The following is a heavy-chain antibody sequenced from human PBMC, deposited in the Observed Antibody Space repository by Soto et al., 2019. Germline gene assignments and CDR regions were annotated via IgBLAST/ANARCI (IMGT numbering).Heavy chain of an antibody. CDR3: ARRSSGWYFDY. V-gene: IGHV3-23*01. J-gene: IGHJ4*02. CDR1: GFTFSNYA. Sequence: EVPLLESGGGLVQPGGSLRLSCAASGFTFSNYAMNWVRQAPGKGLEWVSVISGSGGSTYYADSVKGRFTISRDNSKNTLYVQMNSLKAEDTAVYYCARRSSGWYFDYWGQGTLVTVSS. D-gene: IGHD6-19*01. CDR2: ISGSGGST.